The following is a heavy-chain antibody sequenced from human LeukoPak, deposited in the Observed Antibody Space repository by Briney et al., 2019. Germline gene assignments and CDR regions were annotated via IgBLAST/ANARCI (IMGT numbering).Heavy chain of an antibody. D-gene: IGHD5-12*01. CDR1: GGSFSGYY. V-gene: IGHV4-34*01. CDR3: ARLERGYSGHDY. CDR2: INHSGST. Sequence: SETLSLTCAVYGGSFSGYYWSWIRQPPGKGLEWIGEINHSGSTNYNPSLKSRVTISVDTSKNQFSLQLSSVTAADTAVYYCARLERGYSGHDYWGQGTLVTVPS. J-gene: IGHJ4*02.